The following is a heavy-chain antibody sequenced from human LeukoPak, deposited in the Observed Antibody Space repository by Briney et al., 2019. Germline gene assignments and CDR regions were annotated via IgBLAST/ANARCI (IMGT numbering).Heavy chain of an antibody. CDR3: ARQGVVPNKAGWYFDL. CDR2: FYYTGTI. Sequence: PSETLSLTCIVSDGTMSSTDHFWGWIRQPPGKGLEWIGSFYYTGTIFYSPSLESRGTISIDTSKNQFSLKIRSVTAADTAVYYCARQGVVPNKAGWYFDLWGRGALVTVSS. CDR1: DGTMSSTDHF. D-gene: IGHD3-10*01. V-gene: IGHV4-39*01. J-gene: IGHJ2*01.